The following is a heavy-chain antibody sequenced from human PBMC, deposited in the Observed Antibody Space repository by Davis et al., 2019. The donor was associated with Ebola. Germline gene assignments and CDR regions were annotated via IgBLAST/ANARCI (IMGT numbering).Heavy chain of an antibody. D-gene: IGHD4-17*01. Sequence: PGGSLRLSCAASGFTFSSYGMHWVRQAPGKGLEWVAVISYDGSNKYYADSVKGRFTISRDNSKNTLYLQMNSLRAEDTAVYYCAKAIGTVTTFYYYYGMDVWGQGTTVTVSS. CDR3: AKAIGTVTTFYYYYGMDV. J-gene: IGHJ6*02. V-gene: IGHV3-30*18. CDR1: GFTFSSYG. CDR2: ISYDGSNK.